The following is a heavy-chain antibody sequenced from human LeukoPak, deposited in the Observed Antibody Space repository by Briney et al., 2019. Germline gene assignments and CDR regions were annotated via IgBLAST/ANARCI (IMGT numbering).Heavy chain of an antibody. Sequence: PGGSLRLSCAASGFTFSSNWMSWVRQAPGKGLEWVANIKEDGSDKYYVDSVKGRFTISRDNAKNSVYLHMNSLRAEDTAVYYCALEDCGWYCLGSWGQGTLVTVSS. V-gene: IGHV3-7*01. CDR2: IKEDGSDK. D-gene: IGHD6-19*01. CDR1: GFTFSSNW. CDR3: ALEDCGWYCLGS. J-gene: IGHJ5*02.